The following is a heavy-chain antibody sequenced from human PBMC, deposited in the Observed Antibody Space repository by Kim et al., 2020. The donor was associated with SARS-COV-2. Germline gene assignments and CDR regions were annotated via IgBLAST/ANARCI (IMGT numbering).Heavy chain of an antibody. J-gene: IGHJ4*02. CDR1: GFTFSSYG. D-gene: IGHD3-10*01. V-gene: IGHV3-30*18. CDR3: AKDHPPGITMVRGVIDSCFDY. CDR2: ISYDGSNK. Sequence: GGSLRLSCAASGFTFSSYGMHWVRQAPGKGLEWVAVISYDGSNKYYADSVKGRFTISRDNSKNTLYLQMNSLRAEDTAVYYCAKDHPPGITMVRGVIDSCFDYWGQGTLVTVSS.